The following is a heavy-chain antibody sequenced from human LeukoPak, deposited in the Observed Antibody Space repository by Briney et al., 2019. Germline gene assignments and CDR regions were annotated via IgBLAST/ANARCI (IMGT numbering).Heavy chain of an antibody. CDR1: GFSLDTYD. Sequence: AGSLRLSCAVSGFSLDTYDMNWVRQAPGKGLEWISYISNSGYTIHYADSVKGRFIISRDEANNSLFLQMYRLTAEDTGVYYCVRNSAFAHWGQGALVIVSS. V-gene: IGHV3-48*03. D-gene: IGHD2-15*01. CDR3: VRNSAFAH. CDR2: ISNSGYTI. J-gene: IGHJ4*02.